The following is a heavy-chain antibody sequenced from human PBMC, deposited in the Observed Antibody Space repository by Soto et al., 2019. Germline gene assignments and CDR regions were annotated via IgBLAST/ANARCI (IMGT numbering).Heavy chain of an antibody. CDR3: AKITRYSYGFPFDY. D-gene: IGHD5-18*01. Sequence: QVQLVESGGGVVQPGRSLRLSCAASGFTFSSYAMHWVRQAPGKGLAWVAIISHDGSNKYYADSVEGRFTIFRANSKNTLYLHMISLRAEDLAMYYCAKITRYSYGFPFDYGGQGTLVTVSS. CDR2: ISHDGSNK. J-gene: IGHJ4*02. V-gene: IGHV3-30*18. CDR1: GFTFSSYA.